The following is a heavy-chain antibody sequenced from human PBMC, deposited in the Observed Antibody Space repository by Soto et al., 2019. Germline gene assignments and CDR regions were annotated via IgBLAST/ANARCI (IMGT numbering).Heavy chain of an antibody. CDR1: GGSISSYY. V-gene: IGHV4-59*01. CDR3: ARSGGSLDY. D-gene: IGHD2-15*01. J-gene: IGHJ4*02. Sequence: SETLSLTCTVSGGSISSYYWSWIRQPPGKGLEWIGYIYYSGSTNYNPSLKSRVTISVDTSKNQFSLKLNSVTAADTAVYYRARSGGSLDYWGKGTLVTVSP. CDR2: IYYSGST.